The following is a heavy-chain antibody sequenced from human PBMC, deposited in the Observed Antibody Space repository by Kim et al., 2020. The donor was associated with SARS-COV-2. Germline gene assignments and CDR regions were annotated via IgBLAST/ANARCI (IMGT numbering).Heavy chain of an antibody. J-gene: IGHJ5*02. Sequence: GGSLRLSCTTSGFTFTGYAMSWVRQAPGKGLEWVSSIDGSDGTTYYVDSVKGRFTISRDNSKNTLYLQMSTLRADDTAVYYCMIGGWGWIWDLWGQGTLV. CDR3: MIGGWGWIWDL. D-gene: IGHD2-2*03. V-gene: IGHV3-23*01. CDR1: GFTFTGYA. CDR2: IDGSDGTT.